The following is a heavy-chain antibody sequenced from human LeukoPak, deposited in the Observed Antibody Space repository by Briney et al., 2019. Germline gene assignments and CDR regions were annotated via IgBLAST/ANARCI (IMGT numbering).Heavy chain of an antibody. J-gene: IGHJ5*02. Sequence: PSETLSLTCTVSGGSISSYYWSWIRQPAGKGLEWIGRIYIRGSTNYNPSLESRVTISIDTSKNQFYLKLTSVAAADTAVYYCARDRQLLEPSFDPWGQGTLVTVSS. CDR2: IYIRGST. V-gene: IGHV4-4*07. CDR3: ARDRQLLEPSFDP. D-gene: IGHD1-1*01. CDR1: GGSISSYY.